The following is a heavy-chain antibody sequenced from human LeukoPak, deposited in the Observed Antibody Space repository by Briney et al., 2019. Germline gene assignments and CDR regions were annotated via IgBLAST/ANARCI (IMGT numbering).Heavy chain of an antibody. CDR3: AKDTKAYCGGDCCPDY. V-gene: IGHV3-21*01. D-gene: IGHD2-21*02. J-gene: IGHJ4*02. CDR1: GFSFSSYN. Sequence: GGSLRLSCEASGFSFSSYNMDWVRQTPGKGLEWISSITTSSSYTFYADSVKGRFTISRDNSKNTLYLQMNSLRAEDTAVYYCAKDTKAYCGGDCCPDYWGQGTLVTVSS. CDR2: ITTSSSYT.